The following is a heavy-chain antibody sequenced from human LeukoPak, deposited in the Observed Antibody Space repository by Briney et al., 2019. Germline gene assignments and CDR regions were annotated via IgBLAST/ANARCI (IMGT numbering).Heavy chain of an antibody. CDR2: IYISGST. CDR1: GGFLSNYY. Sequence: SETLSLTCTVSGGFLSNYYWSWIRQPAGKGLEWIGRIYISGSTNYNPSLKSRVTMSLDTSKNQFSLKLTSVTAADTAVYYCARGPGSGTGEDYWGQGTLVTVSS. D-gene: IGHD2-8*02. V-gene: IGHV4-4*07. J-gene: IGHJ4*02. CDR3: ARGPGSGTGEDY.